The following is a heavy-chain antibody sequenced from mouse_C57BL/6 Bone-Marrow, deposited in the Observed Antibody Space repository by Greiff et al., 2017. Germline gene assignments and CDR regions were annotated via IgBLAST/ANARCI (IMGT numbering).Heavy chain of an antibody. V-gene: IGHV1-7*01. CDR3: ARCYYGNDWAIDY. CDR2: INPSSGYT. CDR1: GYTFTSYW. D-gene: IGHD2-2*01. Sequence: QVQLQQSGADLAKPGASVKLSCKASGYTFTSYWMHWVKQRPGQGLEWIGYINPSSGYTKYNQKFKDKATVTADTSSITAYMQLSSLTYEDSAFYYCARCYYGNDWAIDYWGQGTSVTVSS. J-gene: IGHJ4*01.